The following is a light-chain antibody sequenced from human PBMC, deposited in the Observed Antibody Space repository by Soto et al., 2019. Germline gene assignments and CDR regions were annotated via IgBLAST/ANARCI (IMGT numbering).Light chain of an antibody. CDR2: GAS. CDR3: QQYGSSLFT. CDR1: QSVSSSY. Sequence: EIVLTQSPGTLSLSPGERATLSCRASQSVSSSYLAWYQQKPGQAPRLLIYGASSRATGIPDRFSGSVSGTDFTRTISRLAPQDFAVYYCQQYGSSLFTFGPGTKVDIK. J-gene: IGKJ3*01. V-gene: IGKV3-20*01.